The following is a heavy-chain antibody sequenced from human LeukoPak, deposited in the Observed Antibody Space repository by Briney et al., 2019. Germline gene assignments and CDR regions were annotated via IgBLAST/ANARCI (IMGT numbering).Heavy chain of an antibody. CDR3: ASLVQLRYFDWLLTPHDYYFDY. Sequence: SETLSLTCTVSGGSISSYYWSWIRQPPGKGLEWIGYIYYSGSTNYSPSLKSRVTISVDTSKNQFSLKLSSVTAADTAVYYCASLVQLRYFDWLLTPHDYYFDYWGQGTLVTVSS. J-gene: IGHJ4*02. CDR2: IYYSGST. D-gene: IGHD3-9*01. CDR1: GGSISSYY. V-gene: IGHV4-59*01.